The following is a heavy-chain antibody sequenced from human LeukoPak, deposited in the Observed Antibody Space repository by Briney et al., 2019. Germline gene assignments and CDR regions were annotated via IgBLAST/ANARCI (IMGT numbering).Heavy chain of an antibody. CDR1: GFTVSSYS. D-gene: IGHD2-21*02. Sequence: PGGSLRLSCAASGFTVSSYSMNWVRQAPGKGLEWVSSISSGSSYIYYADSVKGRFTISRDNSKNTLYLQMNSLRAEDTAVYYCAKDRHFGRSEGDLDYWGQGTLVTVSS. CDR2: ISSGSSYI. J-gene: IGHJ4*02. V-gene: IGHV3-21*01. CDR3: AKDRHFGRSEGDLDY.